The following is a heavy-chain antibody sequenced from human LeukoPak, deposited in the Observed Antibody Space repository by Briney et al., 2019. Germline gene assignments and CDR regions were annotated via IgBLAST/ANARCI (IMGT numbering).Heavy chain of an antibody. J-gene: IGHJ4*02. Sequence: GGSLRLSCEASGFTFSTYWMSWVRQAPGKGLEWVANIKQDGSEKYYVDSVKGRFTISRDNAKNSLYLQMNSLGAEDTAMYYCARDSAGNDYWGQGTLGTVSS. D-gene: IGHD6-13*01. CDR2: IKQDGSEK. CDR3: ARDSAGNDY. CDR1: GFTFSTYW. V-gene: IGHV3-7*01.